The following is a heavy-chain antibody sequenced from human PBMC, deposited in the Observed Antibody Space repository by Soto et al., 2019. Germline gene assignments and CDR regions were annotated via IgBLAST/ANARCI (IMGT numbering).Heavy chain of an antibody. J-gene: IGHJ4*02. CDR3: ARGGWTTYYSPFFDY. Sequence: QITLKESGPTLVRPTQTLTLTCTFSGFSLSSSGVGVGWIRQPPGKALEWLALIYWDDDKRYSPSLKSRLTIPKDPPKNPVVPTLTKLDTVDTATYYCARGGWTTYYSPFFDYWGQGTLVTVSS. CDR1: GFSLSSSGVG. CDR2: IYWDDDK. D-gene: IGHD3-10*01. V-gene: IGHV2-5*02.